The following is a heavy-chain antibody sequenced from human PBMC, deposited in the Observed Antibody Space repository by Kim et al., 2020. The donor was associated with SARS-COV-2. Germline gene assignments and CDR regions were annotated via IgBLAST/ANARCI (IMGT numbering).Heavy chain of an antibody. CDR2: ISISGSTK. V-gene: IGHV3-11*01. Sequence: GGSLRLSCAASGFTFSDYYMRWIRQAPGKGLEWVSYISISGSTKYYADSVKGRFTISRDNAKNSLYLQMNSLRAEDTAVYYCGRIKMMSPHYYYYGMDLWGQGTTVTVSS. CDR3: GRIKMMSPHYYYYGMDL. J-gene: IGHJ6*02. CDR1: GFTFSDYY. D-gene: IGHD3-22*01.